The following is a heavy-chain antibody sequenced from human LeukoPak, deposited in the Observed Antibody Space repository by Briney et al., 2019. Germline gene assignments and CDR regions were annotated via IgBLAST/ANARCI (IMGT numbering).Heavy chain of an antibody. J-gene: IGHJ4*02. V-gene: IGHV3-7*04. D-gene: IGHD5-24*01. CDR3: ARDRGPKDY. Sequence: GRSLRLSCAASGFSFNTYWMSWVRQVAGKGLEWGANLREDGSEKYYVDSVKGRSTISRDNAESSLCLQMDSLRVEDTTVYYCARDRGPKDYWGQGTLVTVSS. CDR2: LREDGSEK. CDR1: GFSFNTYW.